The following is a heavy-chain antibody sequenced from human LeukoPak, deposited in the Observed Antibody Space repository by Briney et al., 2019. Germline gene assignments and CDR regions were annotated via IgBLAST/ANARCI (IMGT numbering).Heavy chain of an antibody. CDR3: ARDHEWELLGYYYYGMDV. CDR1: GYTFTSYG. V-gene: IGHV1-18*01. CDR2: ISAYNGNT. Sequence: ASVKVSCKASGYTFTSYGISWVRQAPGQGLAWMGWISAYNGNTNYAQKLQGRVTITTDTSTSTAYMELRSLRSDDTAVYYCARDHEWELLGYYYYGMDVWGQGTTVTVSS. D-gene: IGHD1-26*01. J-gene: IGHJ6*02.